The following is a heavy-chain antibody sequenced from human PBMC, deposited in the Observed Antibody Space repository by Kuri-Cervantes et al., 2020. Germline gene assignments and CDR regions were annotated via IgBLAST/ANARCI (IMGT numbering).Heavy chain of an antibody. D-gene: IGHD1-26*01. J-gene: IGHJ5*02. CDR2: IHYSGST. Sequence: SQTLSLTCAVSGYSISSGYYWSWIRQPPGKGLEWIGYIHYSGSTYYNPSLKSRVIISVDMSKNQFSLKVGSVTAADTAVYYCARVGGATEPDPWGQGTLVTVSS. CDR1: GYSISSGYY. V-gene: IGHV4-30-4*08. CDR3: ARVGGATEPDP.